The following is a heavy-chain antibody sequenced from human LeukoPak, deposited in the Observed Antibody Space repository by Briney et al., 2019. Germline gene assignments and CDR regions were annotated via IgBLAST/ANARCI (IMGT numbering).Heavy chain of an antibody. Sequence: SETLSLTCTVSGGSISSYYWSWIRQPPGKGLEWIGYLYYSGSTNYNPSLESRVTISVDTSKNQFSLKLSSVTAADTAVYYCARAGGYGGSLAYWGQGALVTVSS. D-gene: IGHD5-18*01. V-gene: IGHV4-59*01. CDR1: GGSISSYY. CDR2: LYYSGST. J-gene: IGHJ4*02. CDR3: ARAGGYGGSLAY.